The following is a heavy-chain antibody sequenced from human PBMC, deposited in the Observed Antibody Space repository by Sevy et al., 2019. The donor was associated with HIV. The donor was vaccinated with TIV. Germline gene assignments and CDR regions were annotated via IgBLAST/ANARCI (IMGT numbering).Heavy chain of an antibody. CDR3: ARVGGDSSGYYHHYFDY. CDR1: GGTFSSYA. CDR2: IIPIFGTA. V-gene: IGHV1-69*13. J-gene: IGHJ4*02. D-gene: IGHD3-22*01. Sequence: ASVKVSCKASGGTFSSYAISWVRQAPGQGLEWMGGIIPIFGTANYAQKFQGRVTITADESTSTAYMELSSLRSEDTAVYYCARVGGDSSGYYHHYFDYWGQGTLVTISS.